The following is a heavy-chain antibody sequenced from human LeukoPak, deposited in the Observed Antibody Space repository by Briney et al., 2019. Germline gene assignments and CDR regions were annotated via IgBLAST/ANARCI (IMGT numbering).Heavy chain of an antibody. D-gene: IGHD5-24*01. CDR1: GGTFSSYA. CDR3: ASVEMATNEPNYYYGMDV. J-gene: IGHJ6*02. CDR2: IIPIFGTA. Sequence: SVKVSCKASGGTFSSYAISWVRQAPGQGLEWMGGIIPIFGTANYAQKFQGRVTITADESASTAYMELSSLRSEDTAVYYCASVEMATNEPNYYYGMDVWGQGTTVTVSS. V-gene: IGHV1-69*13.